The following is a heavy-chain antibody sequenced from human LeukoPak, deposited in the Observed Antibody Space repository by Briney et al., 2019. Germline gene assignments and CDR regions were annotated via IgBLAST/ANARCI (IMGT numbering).Heavy chain of an antibody. CDR3: ARDPYSGNYGNYYYYYMDV. V-gene: IGHV3-21*01. Sequence: GGSLRLSCAASGFTFSSYWMSWVRQAPGRALEWVSSITSSGTYIFYADSVKGRFTISRDNAKNSLYLQMNSLGPEDTAVYYCARDPYSGNYGNYYYYYMDVWGKGTTVTISS. CDR1: GFTFSSYW. CDR2: ITSSGTYI. D-gene: IGHD1-26*01. J-gene: IGHJ6*03.